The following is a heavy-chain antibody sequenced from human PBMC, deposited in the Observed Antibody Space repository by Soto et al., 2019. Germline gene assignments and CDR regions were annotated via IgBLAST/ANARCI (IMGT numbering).Heavy chain of an antibody. CDR1: GFTFSDYY. CDR3: ARDCSSSSCYGYFQH. J-gene: IGHJ1*01. V-gene: IGHV3-11*01. Sequence: QVQLVESGGGLVKPGGSLRLSCAASGFTFSDYYMSWIRQAPGKGLEWVSHISGSGSTIYFADSVKGRFTISRDNAKNSLYLQMNSLRAEDTAVYYCARDCSSSSCYGYFQHWGQGTRVTVSS. CDR2: ISGSGSTI. D-gene: IGHD2-2*01.